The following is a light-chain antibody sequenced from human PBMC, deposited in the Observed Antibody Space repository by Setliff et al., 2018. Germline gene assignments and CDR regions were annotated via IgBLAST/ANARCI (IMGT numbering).Light chain of an antibody. J-gene: IGLJ1*01. CDR1: SSNIGSNT. V-gene: IGLV1-44*01. Sequence: QSVLTQPPSASGTPGQRVTISCSGSSSNIGSNTVNWYQHLPGTAPKLLIYSDNLRPSGVPDRFSGSKSGTSASLAISGLQSEDEADYYCAAWDDSLNGVVFGAGTKVTVL. CDR3: AAWDDSLNGVV. CDR2: SDN.